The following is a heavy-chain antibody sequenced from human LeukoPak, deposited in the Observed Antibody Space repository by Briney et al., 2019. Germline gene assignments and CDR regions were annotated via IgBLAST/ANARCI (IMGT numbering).Heavy chain of an antibody. D-gene: IGHD3-9*01. V-gene: IGHV3-33*01. J-gene: IGHJ4*02. Sequence: PGGSLRLPCAASGFTFSRNGMHWVRQAPGKGLEWVAVIWYDGSNKYYADSVKGRFTISRDNSKNTLYLQMNSLRAEDTAVYYCARDLGYDILTGYYSDWGQGTLVTVSS. CDR2: IWYDGSNK. CDR3: ARDLGYDILTGYYSD. CDR1: GFTFSRNG.